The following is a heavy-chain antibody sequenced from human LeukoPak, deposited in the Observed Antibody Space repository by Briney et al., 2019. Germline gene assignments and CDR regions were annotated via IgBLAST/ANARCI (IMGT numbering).Heavy chain of an antibody. CDR3: ARAYQPLGGLSFPDS. D-gene: IGHD3-16*02. Sequence: ASVTVSCKASGYTFTSYAMNWVRQAPGQGLEWMGWINTNTGNPTYAQGFTGRFVFSLDTSVTTAYLQISSLKAEDTAVYYCARAYQPLGGLSFPDSWGQGTLVTVSS. CDR2: INTNTGNP. J-gene: IGHJ5*01. CDR1: GYTFTSYA. V-gene: IGHV7-4-1*02.